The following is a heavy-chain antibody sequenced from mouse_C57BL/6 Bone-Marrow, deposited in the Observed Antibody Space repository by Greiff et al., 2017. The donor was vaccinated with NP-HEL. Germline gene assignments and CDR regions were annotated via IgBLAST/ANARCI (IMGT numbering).Heavy chain of an antibody. V-gene: IGHV1-76*01. J-gene: IGHJ3*01. CDR2: IYPGSGNT. CDR3: AREEIYDGYYWFAY. CDR1: GYTFTDYY. Sequence: VQLQQSGAELVRPGASVKLSCKASGYTFTDYYINWVKQRPGQGLEWIARIYPGSGNTYYNEKFKGKATLTAEKSSSTAYMQLSSLTSEDSAVYFGAREEIYDGYYWFAYWGQGTLVTVSA. D-gene: IGHD2-3*01.